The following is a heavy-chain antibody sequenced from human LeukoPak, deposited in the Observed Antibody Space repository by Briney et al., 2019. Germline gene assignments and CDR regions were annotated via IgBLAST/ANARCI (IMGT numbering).Heavy chain of an antibody. D-gene: IGHD3-10*01. CDR1: GGSISSGDYS. V-gene: IGHV4-61*02. Sequence: SQTLSLTCTVSGGSISSGDYSWSWLRQPPGKGLEWIGRIYTSGSTNYNPSLKSRVTMSVDTSKNQFSLKLSSVTAADTAVYYCARARGSMVRGVIGGYYFDYWGQGTLVTVSS. CDR2: IYTSGST. CDR3: ARARGSMVRGVIGGYYFDY. J-gene: IGHJ4*02.